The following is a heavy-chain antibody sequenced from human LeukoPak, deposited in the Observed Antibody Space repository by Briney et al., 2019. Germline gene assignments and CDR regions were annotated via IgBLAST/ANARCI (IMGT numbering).Heavy chain of an antibody. CDR3: ARDVGRGFGY. CDR2: VNEGGSDK. D-gene: IGHD3-10*01. J-gene: IGHJ4*02. Sequence: GGSLRLSCAASGFTFSRYWMTWVRQAPGKGLEWVANVNEGGSDKYYVGSVKGRFTISRDNAKNSLYLQMNSLRVEDTAVYYCARDVGRGFGYWGQGTLVTVSS. CDR1: GFTFSRYW. V-gene: IGHV3-7*01.